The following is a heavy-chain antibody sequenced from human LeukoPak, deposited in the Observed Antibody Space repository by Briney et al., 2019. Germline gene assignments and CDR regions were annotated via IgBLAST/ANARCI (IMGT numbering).Heavy chain of an antibody. V-gene: IGHV5-51*01. CDR3: VRQAGSSQFDY. J-gene: IGHJ4*02. D-gene: IGHD2-2*01. CDR1: GSIITTYW. Sequence: LGASLQISCRGSGSIITTYWIGWGRPLPGEGLEWGALIYRGGSDPSYNPSFQGQVTISADKSITTAYLQWSSLKASDTAMYYSVRQAGSSQFDYWGQGTLVTVAS. CDR2: IYRGGSDP.